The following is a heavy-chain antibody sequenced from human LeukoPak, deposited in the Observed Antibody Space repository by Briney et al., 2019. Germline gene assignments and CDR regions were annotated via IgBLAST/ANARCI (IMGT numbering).Heavy chain of an antibody. CDR3: AKDWTTVVTPKGYYFDS. D-gene: IGHD4-23*01. Sequence: GGSLRLSCEASGFTFHTYAMSWVRQAPGKGLEWVSAVSTTGASTYYADSVKGRFTISRDDSKNTLSLQMDSLRVEDTALYYCAKDWTTVVTPKGYYFDSWGEGTLVTVSS. CDR1: GFTFHTYA. CDR2: VSTTGAST. V-gene: IGHV3-23*01. J-gene: IGHJ4*02.